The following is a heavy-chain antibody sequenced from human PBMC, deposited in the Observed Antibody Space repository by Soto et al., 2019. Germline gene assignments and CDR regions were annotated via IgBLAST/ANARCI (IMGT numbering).Heavy chain of an antibody. CDR3: ARSGGNSYYYGMDV. J-gene: IGHJ6*02. D-gene: IGHD3-10*01. CDR1: GGSISSGGYY. V-gene: IGHV4-31*02. Sequence: QVQLQESGPGLVKPSQTLSLTCSVSGGSISSGGYYWSWIRQPPGKGLEWIGYIYYSANTHYNPSLKGRVSISADTTKNQFSLKLSSVTAAATAVYYCARSGGNSYYYGMDVWGQGTTVTVS. CDR2: IYYSANT.